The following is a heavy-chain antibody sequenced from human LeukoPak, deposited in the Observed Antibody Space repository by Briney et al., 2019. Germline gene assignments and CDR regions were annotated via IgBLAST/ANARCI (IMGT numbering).Heavy chain of an antibody. J-gene: IGHJ6*01. Sequence: SGPTLVNPTHTLTLTCTFAGFSLSTSGVGVGCIRQPPGKSVEWLALIYLNDDKRYSTSLTNRLTIPTDTSKNQVLLTLNKLDPVDTATYYCADRRSCSSTRCSGMDVWGQGTTVTVSS. V-gene: IGHV2-5*01. CDR3: ADRRSCSSTRCSGMDV. D-gene: IGHD2-2*01. CDR1: GFSLSTSGVG. CDR2: IYLNDDK.